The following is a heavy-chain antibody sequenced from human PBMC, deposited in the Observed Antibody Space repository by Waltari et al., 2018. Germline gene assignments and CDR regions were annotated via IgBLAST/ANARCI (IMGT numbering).Heavy chain of an antibody. CDR2: INLDGRIT. Sequence: EVQLVESGGGLVQPGGSLRLSCAASGFRFSNFWMHWVRQAPGKGLVSVSRINLDGRITSYADSVKGRFTISRDNAKSTLFLEMNSLRSEDTGTYHCVLYSSEFLGDAWGQGTQVTVSS. CDR3: VLYSSEFLGDA. D-gene: IGHD6-25*01. CDR1: GFRFSNFW. J-gene: IGHJ5*02. V-gene: IGHV3-74*01.